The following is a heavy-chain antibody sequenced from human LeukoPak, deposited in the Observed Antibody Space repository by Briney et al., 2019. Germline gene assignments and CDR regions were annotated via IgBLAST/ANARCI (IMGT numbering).Heavy chain of an antibody. CDR1: GGSISSYY. Sequence: SETLSLTFTVSGGSISSYYWSWIRQPPGKGLEWIGYIYYSGSTNYNPSLKSRVTISVDTSKNQFSLKLSSVTAADTAVYYCARDSYYGAAGIDYWGQGTLVTVSS. J-gene: IGHJ4*02. V-gene: IGHV4-59*01. CDR2: IYYSGST. CDR3: ARDSYYGAAGIDY. D-gene: IGHD3-10*01.